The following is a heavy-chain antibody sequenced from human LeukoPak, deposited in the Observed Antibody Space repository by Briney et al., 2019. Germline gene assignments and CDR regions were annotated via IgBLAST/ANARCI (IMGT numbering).Heavy chain of an antibody. J-gene: IGHJ4*02. V-gene: IGHV1-2*06. CDR2: INPNSGGT. CDR1: GYTFTGYY. CDR3: ARVGDSSGYNFDY. D-gene: IGHD3-22*01. Sequence: ASVKVSCKASGYTFTGYYMHWVRQAPGQGLEWMGRINPNSGGTNYAQKFQGRVTMTRDTSISTAYMELRRLRSDDTAVYYCARVGDSSGYNFDYWGQGTLVTVSS.